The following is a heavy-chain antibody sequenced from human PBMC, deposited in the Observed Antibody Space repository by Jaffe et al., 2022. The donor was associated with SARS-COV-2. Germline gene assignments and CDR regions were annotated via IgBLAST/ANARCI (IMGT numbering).Heavy chain of an antibody. Sequence: QVQLVQSGPEVKKPGSSMKVSCKASGSGFSSYTISWVRQAPGQGLEWMGRITPILGSTDFAQNFQGRVTLTADTSTNTAYMELSSLRFEDTAMYFCARLGAGSPFDYWGQGTLVTVSS. CDR2: ITPILGST. D-gene: IGHD1-26*01. CDR1: GSGFSSYT. J-gene: IGHJ4*02. V-gene: IGHV1-69*08. CDR3: ARLGAGSPFDY.